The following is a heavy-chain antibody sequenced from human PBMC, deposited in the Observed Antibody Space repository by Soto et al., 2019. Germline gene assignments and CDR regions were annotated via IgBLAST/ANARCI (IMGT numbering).Heavy chain of an antibody. CDR3: ASYLGHGYSYGRNAFDI. Sequence: ASVKVSCKASGYTFTGYYTHWVRQAPGQGLEWMGWINPNSGSTNYAQKFQGRVTMTRDTSISTAYMELSRLRSDDTAVYYCASYLGHGYSYGRNAFDIWGQGTMVTVSS. J-gene: IGHJ3*02. V-gene: IGHV1-2*02. D-gene: IGHD5-18*01. CDR2: INPNSGST. CDR1: GYTFTGYY.